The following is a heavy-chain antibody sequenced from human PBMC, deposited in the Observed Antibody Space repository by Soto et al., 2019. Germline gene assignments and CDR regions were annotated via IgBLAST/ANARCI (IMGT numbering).Heavy chain of an antibody. CDR1: GFTFSSYS. Sequence: GGSLRPSCAASGFTFSSYSINWGRPAPGKGLLCVSYISISSITLYYADSVKGRFTFSRDNAKNSLYLQLNSLRAEDTFVYYCARSEHGYDGYYFDYWGQGTLVTVSS. J-gene: IGHJ4*02. CDR2: ISISSITL. V-gene: IGHV3-48*04. CDR3: ARSEHGYDGYYFDY. D-gene: IGHD5-12*01.